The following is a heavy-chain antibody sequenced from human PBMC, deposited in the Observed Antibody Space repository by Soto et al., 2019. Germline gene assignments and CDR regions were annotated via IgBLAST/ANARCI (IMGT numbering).Heavy chain of an antibody. CDR1: GGSIRSGGYS. D-gene: IGHD3-10*01. J-gene: IGHJ3*02. V-gene: IGHV4-30-2*01. Sequence: QLQLQESGSGLVKPSQTLSLTCAVSGGSIRSGGYSWSWIRQAPGKGLEWIGYIYRSGSTNYNPSSERPVTTAAVRSTHHFSLKLSSVSAAETAVYYCAGANGSGWGALDIWGQGKMVTVSS. CDR2: IYRSGST. CDR3: AGANGSGWGALDI.